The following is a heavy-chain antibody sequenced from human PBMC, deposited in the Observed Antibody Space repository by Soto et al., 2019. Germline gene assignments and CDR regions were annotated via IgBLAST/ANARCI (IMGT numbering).Heavy chain of an antibody. V-gene: IGHV1-18*01. D-gene: IGHD3-22*01. CDR3: ARDLYYYDSSGYCC. J-gene: IGHJ4*02. Sequence: VASVKVSCKASGYTFTSYGISWVRQAPGQGLEWMGWISAYNGNTNYAQKLQGRVTMTTDTSTSTAYMELRSLRSDDTAVYYCARDLYYYDSSGYCCWGQGTLVTVSS. CDR1: GYTFTSYG. CDR2: ISAYNGNT.